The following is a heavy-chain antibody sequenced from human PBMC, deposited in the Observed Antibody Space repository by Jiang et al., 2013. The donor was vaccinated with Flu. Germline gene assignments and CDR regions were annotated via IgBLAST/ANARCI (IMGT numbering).Heavy chain of an antibody. D-gene: IGHD3-10*02. CDR3: ARAELGLLWSWNPFDI. Sequence: SQTLSLTCAISGDSVSSNSAAWNWIRQSPSRGLEWLGRTYYRSKWYNDYAVSVKSRITINPDTSKNQFSLQLNSVTPEDTAVYYCARAELGLLWSWNPFDIWGQGTMVTVSS. CDR1: GDSVSSNSAA. CDR2: TYYRSKWYN. V-gene: IGHV6-1*01. J-gene: IGHJ3*02.